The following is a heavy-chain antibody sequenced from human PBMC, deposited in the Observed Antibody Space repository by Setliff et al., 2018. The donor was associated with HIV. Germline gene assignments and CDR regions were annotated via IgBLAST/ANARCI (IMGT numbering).Heavy chain of an antibody. Sequence: PGESLRLSCAASGFRFSDYYMNWIRQAPGKGLEWISSISSSGRTIKYADSVKGRFTISRDNAKRSLYLQMNSLRVEDTAVYYCARDIPPEYPGFDLWGQGTVVTVSS. CDR1: GFRFSDYY. V-gene: IGHV3-11*04. CDR2: ISSSGRTI. J-gene: IGHJ3*01. CDR3: ARDIPPEYPGFDL. D-gene: IGHD6-6*01.